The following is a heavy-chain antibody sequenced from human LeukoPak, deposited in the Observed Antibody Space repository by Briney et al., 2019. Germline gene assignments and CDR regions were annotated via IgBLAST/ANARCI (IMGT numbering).Heavy chain of an antibody. Sequence: GGSLRLSCAASGFTFSSYSMNWVRQAPGKGLEWVSSVSSSSSYIYYADSVKGRFTISRDNAKNSLYLQMNSLRAEDTAVYYCARDLGNDCSSTSCVGWGQGTLVTVSS. D-gene: IGHD2-2*01. V-gene: IGHV3-21*01. CDR1: GFTFSSYS. CDR3: ARDLGNDCSSTSCVG. CDR2: VSSSSSYI. J-gene: IGHJ4*02.